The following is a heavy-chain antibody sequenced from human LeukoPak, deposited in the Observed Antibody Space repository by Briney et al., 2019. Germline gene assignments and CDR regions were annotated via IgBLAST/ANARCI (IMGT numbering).Heavy chain of an antibody. D-gene: IGHD3-3*01. CDR3: ARRYYDFWSGYYTFFDY. Sequence: PSETLSLTGAVSGYSISSGYYGGWIRRPPGKGLEWIGIIYHSGSTYYNPSLKSRVTISVDTSKNQFSLKLSSVTAADTAVYYCARRYYDFWSGYYTFFDYWGQGTLVTVSS. CDR1: GYSISSGYY. CDR2: IYHSGST. V-gene: IGHV4-38-2*01. J-gene: IGHJ4*02.